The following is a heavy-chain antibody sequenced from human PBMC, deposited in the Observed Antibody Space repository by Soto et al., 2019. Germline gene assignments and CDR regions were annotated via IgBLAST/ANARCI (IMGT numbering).Heavy chain of an antibody. CDR3: AREAYYYDSSGQNWFDP. D-gene: IGHD3-22*01. V-gene: IGHV1-2*02. CDR2: INPNSGGT. CDR1: GYTFTVYY. J-gene: IGHJ5*02. Sequence: ASVKVSCEASGYTFTVYYIHWVRQAPGQGLEWMGWINPNSGGTNYAQKFQGRVTMTRDTSISTAYMELSRLRSDDTAVYYCAREAYYYDSSGQNWFDPWGQGTQVTVSS.